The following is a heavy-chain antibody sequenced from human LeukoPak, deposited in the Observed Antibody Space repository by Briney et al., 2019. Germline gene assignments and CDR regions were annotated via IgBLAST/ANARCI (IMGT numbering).Heavy chain of an antibody. CDR3: AREYSGSYTDAFDI. CDR2: IYYSGST. D-gene: IGHD1-26*01. J-gene: IGHJ3*02. Sequence: SETLSLTCTVSGGSISSYYWSWIRQPPGKGLEWIGYIYYSGSTNYNPSLKSRVTISVDTSKNQFSLKLSSVAAADTAVYYCAREYSGSYTDAFDIWGQGTMVTVSS. V-gene: IGHV4-59*01. CDR1: GGSISSYY.